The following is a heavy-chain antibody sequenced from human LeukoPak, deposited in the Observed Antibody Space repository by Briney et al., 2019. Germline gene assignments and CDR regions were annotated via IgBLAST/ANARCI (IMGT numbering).Heavy chain of an antibody. CDR3: ARRGILTGYYSSVGVIRKKNWFDP. CDR1: GGSISSDSYY. Sequence: PSETLSLTCTVSGGSISSDSYYWGWIRQPPGTGLQWIGCIYYSGSTNYNPSLKSRVTISVDTSKNQFSLKLSSVPAAATAVYYCARRGILTGYYSSVGVIRKKNWFDPWGQGTLVTVSS. V-gene: IGHV4-39*07. J-gene: IGHJ5*02. D-gene: IGHD3-9*01. CDR2: IYYSGST.